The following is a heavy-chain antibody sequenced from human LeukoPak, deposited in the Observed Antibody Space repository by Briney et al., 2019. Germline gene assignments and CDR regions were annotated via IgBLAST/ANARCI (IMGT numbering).Heavy chain of an antibody. D-gene: IGHD6-13*01. V-gene: IGHV4-59*01. CDR1: GGSISSYY. CDR3: AREAGYTSSWYVDY. CDR2: ISYDGST. Sequence: SSETLSLTCTVSGGSISSYYWSWIRQPPGKGLEWIGYISYDGSTKYNPSLKSRVTISLDTSNNHLSLKLNSVTAADTAVYYCAREAGYTSSWYVDYWGQGTLVTVSS. J-gene: IGHJ4*02.